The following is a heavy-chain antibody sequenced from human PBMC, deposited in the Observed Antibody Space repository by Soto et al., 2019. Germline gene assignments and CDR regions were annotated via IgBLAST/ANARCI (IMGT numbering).Heavy chain of an antibody. CDR2: ISSSSSYI. V-gene: IGHV3-21*01. J-gene: IGHJ4*02. D-gene: IGHD6-19*01. Sequence: EVQLVESGGGLVKPGGSLRLSCAASGFTFSSYSMNWVRQAPGKGLEWVSSISSSSSYIYYADSVKGRFTISGDNAKNSLYLQMNSLRAEDTAVYYCARVEAVAGTGDYWGQGTLVTVSS. CDR1: GFTFSSYS. CDR3: ARVEAVAGTGDY.